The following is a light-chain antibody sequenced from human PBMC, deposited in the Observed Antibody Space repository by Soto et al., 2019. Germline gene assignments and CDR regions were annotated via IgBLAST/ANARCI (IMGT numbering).Light chain of an antibody. CDR3: QQLNSYPIN. J-gene: IGKJ5*01. V-gene: IGKV1-9*01. Sequence: IQLTQSPSSLSASVGDSVTITCRASQGISSFLAWYQQKPGKAPKLLIYAASTLQSGVPSRFSGSGSGTDFTLTISSLQPEGFATYFCQQLNSYPINFGQGTRLEIK. CDR2: AAS. CDR1: QGISSF.